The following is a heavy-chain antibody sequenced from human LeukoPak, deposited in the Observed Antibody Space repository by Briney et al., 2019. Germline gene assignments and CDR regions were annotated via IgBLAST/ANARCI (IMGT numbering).Heavy chain of an antibody. Sequence: SETLSLTCTVSGGSISSYYWRWIRQPPGKGLEWIGYFYYSWSTNYNPSLKSRVTISVDTSKNQFSLKLSSVTAADTAVYYCASLSYYYGSGSYYRYFQHWGQGTLVTVSS. V-gene: IGHV4-59*01. J-gene: IGHJ1*01. CDR1: GGSISSYY. CDR3: ASLSYYYGSGSYYRYFQH. D-gene: IGHD3-10*01. CDR2: FYYSWST.